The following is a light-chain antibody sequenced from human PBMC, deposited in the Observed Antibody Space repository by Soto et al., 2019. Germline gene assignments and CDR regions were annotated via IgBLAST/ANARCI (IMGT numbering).Light chain of an antibody. CDR3: QQRNYWPIT. V-gene: IGKV3-11*01. CDR1: QSISSY. CDR2: DAS. J-gene: IGKJ5*01. Sequence: EIVLTQSPAILSLSPGERATLSCRASQSISSYLAWYQQKPGQAPRLLVYDASNRATGIPARFSGSGSGTDFTLTISSLEPEGFAVYYCQQRNYWPITFGQGTRLEIK.